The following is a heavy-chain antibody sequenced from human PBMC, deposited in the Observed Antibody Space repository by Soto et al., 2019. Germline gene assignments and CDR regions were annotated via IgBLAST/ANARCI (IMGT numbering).Heavy chain of an antibody. V-gene: IGHV3-23*01. Sequence: EVQLLESGGGLVQPGGSLRLSCAASGFTFSTYVMSWVRQAPGKGLEWVSAISGSGDSTNYADSVKGRFTISRDNSKSTLYLQMNSLRADDTAVYYCLKDKLRWNYFDYWGQGTLVTVSS. D-gene: IGHD4-17*01. J-gene: IGHJ4*02. CDR1: GFTFSTYV. CDR3: LKDKLRWNYFDY. CDR2: ISGSGDST.